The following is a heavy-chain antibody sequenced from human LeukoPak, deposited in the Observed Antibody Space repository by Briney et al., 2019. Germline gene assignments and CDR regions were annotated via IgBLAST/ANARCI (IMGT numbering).Heavy chain of an antibody. Sequence: TSETLSLTCTVSGGSISSYYWSWIRQPPGKGLEWIGYIYYSGSTYYNPSLKSRVTISVDTSKNQFSLKLSSVTAADTAVYYCARAFYYYDSSGYPPYGMDVWGQGTTVTVSS. J-gene: IGHJ6*02. D-gene: IGHD3-22*01. CDR1: GGSISSYY. V-gene: IGHV4-30-4*01. CDR3: ARAFYYYDSSGYPPYGMDV. CDR2: IYYSGST.